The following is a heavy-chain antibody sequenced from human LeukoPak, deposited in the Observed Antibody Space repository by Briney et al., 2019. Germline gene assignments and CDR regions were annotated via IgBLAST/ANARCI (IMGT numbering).Heavy chain of an antibody. V-gene: IGHV4-59*01. CDR3: ARLNPRYCSSTSCRRDYYYGMDV. Sequence: PSETLSLTCTVSGGSISSYYWSWIRQPPGKGLEWIGYIYYSGSTNYNPSLKSRVTISVDTSKNQFSLKLSSVTAADTAVYYCARLNPRYCSSTSCRRDYYYGMDVWGQGTMVTVSS. CDR1: GGSISSYY. CDR2: IYYSGST. D-gene: IGHD2-2*01. J-gene: IGHJ6*02.